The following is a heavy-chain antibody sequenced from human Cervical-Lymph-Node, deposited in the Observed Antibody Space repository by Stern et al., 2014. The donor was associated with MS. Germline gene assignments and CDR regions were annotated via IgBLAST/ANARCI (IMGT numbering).Heavy chain of an antibody. J-gene: IGHJ4*02. Sequence: VQLVESGPGLVRPSETLSLTCTVSGGSITSYYWSWIRQPPEKGLEWIGHIYYIGSTNYNPSLKSRVTISVDTSKNQFSLKMTSVTAADTAVYYCARDRGELGVDYWGQGTLVTVSS. CDR3: ARDRGELGVDY. D-gene: IGHD2-8*01. CDR1: GGSITSYY. V-gene: IGHV4-59*01. CDR2: IYYIGST.